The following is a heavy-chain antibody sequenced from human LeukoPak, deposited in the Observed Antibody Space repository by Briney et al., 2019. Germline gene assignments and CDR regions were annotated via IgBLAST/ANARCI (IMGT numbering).Heavy chain of an antibody. D-gene: IGHD6-13*01. V-gene: IGHV4-34*01. CDR3: ARYIAAADIILDY. Sequence: SETLSLTCAVYGGSFSGYYWSWIRQPPGKGLEWIGEINHSGSTNYNPSLKSRVTISVDTSKNQFSLKLSSVTAADTAVYYCARYIAAADIILDYWGQGTLVTVSS. CDR1: GGSFSGYY. J-gene: IGHJ4*02. CDR2: INHSGST.